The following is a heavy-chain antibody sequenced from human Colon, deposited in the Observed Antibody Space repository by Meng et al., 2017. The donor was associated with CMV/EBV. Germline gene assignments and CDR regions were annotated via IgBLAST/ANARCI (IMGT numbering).Heavy chain of an antibody. CDR3: VRSHDSGYYLLDF. V-gene: IGHV1-2*02. D-gene: IGHD5-12*01. J-gene: IGHJ4*02. Sequence: ASVKVSCKVSGYTFRDYYIHWVRQAPGQGLEWLGWINPHSDSGATKYSQKFQGRVTMTRDMSITTSYMELSMLGSDDTAVYYCVRSHDSGYYLLDFWGQGTVVTVSS. CDR1: GYTFRDYY. CDR2: INPHSDSGAT.